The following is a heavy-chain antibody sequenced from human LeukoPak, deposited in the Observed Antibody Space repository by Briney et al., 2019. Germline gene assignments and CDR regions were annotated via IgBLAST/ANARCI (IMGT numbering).Heavy chain of an antibody. CDR3: AKGELHIVGVPFDY. CDR2: INHSGST. Sequence: SETLSLTCGVSGGSISSTNWWSWVRQPPGQGLEWIGEINHSGSTNYNPSLKSRVTISVDTSKNQFSLKLSSVTAADTAVYYCAKGELHIVGVPFDYWGQGTLVTVSS. D-gene: IGHD1-26*01. CDR1: GGSISSTNW. V-gene: IGHV4-4*02. J-gene: IGHJ4*02.